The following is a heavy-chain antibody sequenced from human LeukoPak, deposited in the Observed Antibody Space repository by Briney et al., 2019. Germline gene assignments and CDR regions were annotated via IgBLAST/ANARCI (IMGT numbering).Heavy chain of an antibody. CDR3: ARPRLYYYDSSGPGEYYFDY. Sequence: SETLSLTCAVYGGSFSGYYWSWIRQPPGKGLEWIGEINHSGSTNYNPSLKSRVTISVDTSKNQFSLKLSSVTAADTAVYYCARPRLYYYDSSGPGEYYFDYWGQGTLVTVSS. CDR1: GGSFSGYY. J-gene: IGHJ4*02. V-gene: IGHV4-34*01. D-gene: IGHD3-22*01. CDR2: INHSGST.